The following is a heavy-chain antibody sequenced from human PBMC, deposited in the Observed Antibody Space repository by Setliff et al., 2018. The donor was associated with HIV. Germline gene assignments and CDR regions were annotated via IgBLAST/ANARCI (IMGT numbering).Heavy chain of an antibody. V-gene: IGHV4-34*01. D-gene: IGHD5-18*01. CDR1: GGSFSGYY. J-gene: IGHJ4*02. CDR3: ARDAPWDSYGLDY. Sequence: LSLTCAVYGGSFSGYYWSWIRQAPGKGLEWIGEINHSGRTIQSPSLGSRVTISIDTSKNQFSLKLSSVTAADTAVYYCARDAPWDSYGLDYWGQGTLVTVSS. CDR2: INHSGRT.